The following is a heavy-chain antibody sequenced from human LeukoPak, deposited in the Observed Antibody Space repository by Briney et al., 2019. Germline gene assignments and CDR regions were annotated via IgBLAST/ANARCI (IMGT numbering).Heavy chain of an antibody. Sequence: SETLSLTCAVYGGSFSGYYWSWIRQPPGKGLEWIGEINHSGSTNHNPSLKSRVTISVDTSKNQFSLKLSSVTAADTAVYYCARGPYYYDSSGYYYQYYFDYWGQGTLVTVSS. CDR1: GGSFSGYY. V-gene: IGHV4-34*01. J-gene: IGHJ4*02. D-gene: IGHD3-22*01. CDR2: INHSGST. CDR3: ARGPYYYDSSGYYYQYYFDY.